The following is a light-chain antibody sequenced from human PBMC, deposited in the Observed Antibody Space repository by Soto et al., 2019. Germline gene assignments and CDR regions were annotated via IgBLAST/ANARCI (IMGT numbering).Light chain of an antibody. CDR3: QRRSSWPLT. Sequence: EIVLTQSPATLSLSPGERATLSCRASQSISSQLAWYQQKPGQAPRPLICDASNRATGIPARFSGSGSGTDFSLTISSLEPEDFAVYYCQRRSSWPLTFGGGTKVEIK. J-gene: IGKJ4*01. V-gene: IGKV3-11*01. CDR1: QSISSQ. CDR2: DAS.